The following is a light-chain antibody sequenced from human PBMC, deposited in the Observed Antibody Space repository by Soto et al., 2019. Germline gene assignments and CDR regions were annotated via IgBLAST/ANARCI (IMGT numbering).Light chain of an antibody. CDR2: DVS. V-gene: IGKV3-11*01. J-gene: IGKJ4*01. Sequence: EIVLTQSPATLSLSPGERATLSCRASQSGSSCLAWYQQKPGQAPRLLVYDVSSRAPGSPTRFSGSGSGTDFTLTISSLEPEDFEVYYCQQRSNLPLTFGGGTKVEIK. CDR3: QQRSNLPLT. CDR1: QSGSSC.